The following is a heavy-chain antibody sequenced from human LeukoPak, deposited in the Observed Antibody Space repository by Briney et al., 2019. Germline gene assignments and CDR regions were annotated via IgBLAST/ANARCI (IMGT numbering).Heavy chain of an antibody. CDR1: GFTFDDYA. J-gene: IGHJ4*02. Sequence: PGGSLRLSCAASGFTFDDYAMHWVRQAPGKGLEWGSGISWNSGSIGYADSVKGRFTISRDNAKNSLYLQMNSLRAEDTALYYCAKGLDTGLDYWGQGTLVTVSS. D-gene: IGHD5-18*01. CDR2: ISWNSGSI. CDR3: AKGLDTGLDY. V-gene: IGHV3-9*01.